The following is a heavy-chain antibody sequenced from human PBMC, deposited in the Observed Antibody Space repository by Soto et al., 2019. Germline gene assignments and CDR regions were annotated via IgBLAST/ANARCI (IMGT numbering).Heavy chain of an antibody. Sequence: QVHLVESGGGVVQPGTSLTLSCTASGFTFSTYGMHWVRQAPGKGLEWVAVVLQDGAYKHYTDSVKGRFTISRANSKNPLHVQMNSVRPEDRAVYYCVASGLSFDSWGQGTLVTVSS. D-gene: IGHD3-10*01. CDR1: GFTFSTYG. V-gene: IGHV3-30*03. CDR3: VASGLSFDS. CDR2: VLQDGAYK. J-gene: IGHJ4*02.